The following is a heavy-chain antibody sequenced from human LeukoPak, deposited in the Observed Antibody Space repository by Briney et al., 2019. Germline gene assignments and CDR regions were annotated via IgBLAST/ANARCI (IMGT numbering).Heavy chain of an antibody. J-gene: IGHJ6*02. Sequence: SETLSLTCAVYGGSFSGYYWSWIRHPPGKGLEWIGEINHSGSTNYNPSLKSRVTISVDTSKNQFSLKLSSVTAADTAVYYCARGGITMAYGMDVWGQGTTVTVSS. V-gene: IGHV4-34*01. D-gene: IGHD3-10*01. CDR2: INHSGST. CDR3: ARGGITMAYGMDV. CDR1: GGSFSGYY.